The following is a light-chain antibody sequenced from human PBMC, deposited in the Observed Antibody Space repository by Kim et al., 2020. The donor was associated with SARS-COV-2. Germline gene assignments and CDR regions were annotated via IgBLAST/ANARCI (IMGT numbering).Light chain of an antibody. CDR3: NSRDSSGNLYV. J-gene: IGLJ1*01. CDR1: SLRTYY. Sequence: ALGQTVSFTCQGDSLRTYYAGWYQQKPGQAPVLVIYGKNNRPSGIPDRFSGSSSGDTASLTITGAQAEDEAVYYCNSRDSSGNLYVFGTGTKVTVL. V-gene: IGLV3-19*01. CDR2: GKN.